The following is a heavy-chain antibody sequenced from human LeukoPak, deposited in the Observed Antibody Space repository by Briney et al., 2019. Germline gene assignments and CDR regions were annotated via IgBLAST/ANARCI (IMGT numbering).Heavy chain of an antibody. D-gene: IGHD3-16*02. CDR1: GFTFSSYE. CDR3: ARRGVSRAFDI. CDR2: ISSSSSTI. Sequence: PGGSLRLSCAASGFTFSSYEMNWVRQAPGKGLEWVSYISSSSSTIYYADSVKGRFTISRDNAKNSLYLQMNSLRAEDTAVYYCARRGVSRAFDIWGQGTMVTVSS. V-gene: IGHV3-48*01. J-gene: IGHJ3*02.